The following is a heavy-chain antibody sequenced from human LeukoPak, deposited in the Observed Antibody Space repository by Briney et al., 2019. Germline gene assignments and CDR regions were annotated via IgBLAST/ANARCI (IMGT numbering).Heavy chain of an antibody. CDR2: IHYSGST. J-gene: IGHJ5*02. CDR1: GGSISSSSYY. V-gene: IGHV4-39*01. D-gene: IGHD1-1*01. CDR3: VRSQRFLPSDS. Sequence: SETLSLTCTVSGGSISSSSYYWGCIRQPPGKGLECIGSIHYSGSTFYNPSLQSRVTISIDTSQNQFSLNLNSVTAADTAMYFCVRSQRFLPSDSWGQGSLVTVSS.